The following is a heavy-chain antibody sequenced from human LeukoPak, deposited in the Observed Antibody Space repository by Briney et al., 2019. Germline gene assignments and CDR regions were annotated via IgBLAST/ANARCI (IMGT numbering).Heavy chain of an antibody. J-gene: IGHJ4*02. CDR3: TTDRIVGATIFDY. Sequence: GRSLRLSCAASGFTFSNAWMSWVRQAPGKGLEWVGRIKSKTDGGTTDYAAPVKGRFTISRDDSKNTLYLQMNSLKTEDTAVYYCTTDRIVGATIFDYWGQGTLVTVSS. D-gene: IGHD1-26*01. V-gene: IGHV3-15*01. CDR1: GFTFSNAW. CDR2: IKSKTDGGTT.